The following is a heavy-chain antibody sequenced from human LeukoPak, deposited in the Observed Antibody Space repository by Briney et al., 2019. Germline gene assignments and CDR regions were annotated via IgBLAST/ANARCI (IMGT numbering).Heavy chain of an antibody. CDR3: ASRTTIDAFDI. V-gene: IGHV3-21*01. CDR1: GVTFSSDS. CDR2: ISSSSSYI. J-gene: IGHJ3*02. D-gene: IGHD2/OR15-2a*01. Sequence: GGSLRLSRAASGVTFSSDSMNWVRQAPGKGLGWVSSISSSSSYIYYADSVKGRFTISRDNAKNSLYLQMNSLRAEDTAVYYCASRTTIDAFDIWGQGTMVTVSS.